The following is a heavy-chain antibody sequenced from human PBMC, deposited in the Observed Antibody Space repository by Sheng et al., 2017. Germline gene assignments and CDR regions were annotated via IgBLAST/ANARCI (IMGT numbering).Heavy chain of an antibody. J-gene: IGHJ5*02. D-gene: IGHD2-15*01. V-gene: IGHV4-34*01. CDR3: ARGRRRYCSGGSCYPPFDP. CDR2: INHSGST. Sequence: QVQLQQWGAGLLKPSETLSLTCAVYGGSFSGYYWSWIRQPPGKGLEWIGEINHSGSTNYNPSLKSRVTISVDTSKNQFSLKLSSVTAADTAVYYCARGRRRYCSGGSCYPPFDPWGQGTLVTVSS. CDR1: GGSFSGYY.